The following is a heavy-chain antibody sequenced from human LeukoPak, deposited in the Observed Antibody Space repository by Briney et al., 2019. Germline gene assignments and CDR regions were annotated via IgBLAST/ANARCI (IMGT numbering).Heavy chain of an antibody. J-gene: IGHJ3*01. Sequence: GGSLRLSCAASGFTFSSYVMHWVRQAPGKGLEWVAIISYDGSNEYYADSVKGRFTISRDNSKNTLYLQMNRLRAEDTAVYYCAKDWGLWLLVAFDFWGQGTMVTVSS. CDR3: AKDWGLWLLVAFDF. D-gene: IGHD3-9*01. V-gene: IGHV3-30*04. CDR1: GFTFSSYV. CDR2: ISYDGSNE.